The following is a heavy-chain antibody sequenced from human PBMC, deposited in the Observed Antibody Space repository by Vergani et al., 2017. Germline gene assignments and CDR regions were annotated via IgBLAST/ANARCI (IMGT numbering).Heavy chain of an antibody. Sequence: QVHLVESGGGVVQPGRSLRLSCVVSGFTSCYYGMHWVCQAPGKGLEWVAVISYDGTQKYSADSVKGRFTISRDNSKSTLYLQMNSLRTEDTAVYYCATKSCGTPGCQIGYFREWGQGTLVTVSS. V-gene: IGHV3-30*03. D-gene: IGHD1-1*01. CDR1: GFTSCYYG. CDR2: ISYDGTQK. CDR3: ATKSCGTPGCQIGYFRE. J-gene: IGHJ1*01.